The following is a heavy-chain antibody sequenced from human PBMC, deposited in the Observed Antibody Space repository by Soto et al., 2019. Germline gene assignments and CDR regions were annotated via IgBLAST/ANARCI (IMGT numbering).Heavy chain of an antibody. V-gene: IGHV4-59*01. D-gene: IGHD6-19*01. CDR3: ARNWFSVAGRFRFDY. CDR1: GGSINTYY. Sequence: SETLSLTCTVSGGSINTYYWSWIRQPPGKGLEWIGYVDYSGNSDSSPSLKSRVTISIDTSKKQVSLKLNSVTAADTAVYYCARNWFSVAGRFRFDYWGQGIPVTVSS. J-gene: IGHJ4*02. CDR2: VDYSGNS.